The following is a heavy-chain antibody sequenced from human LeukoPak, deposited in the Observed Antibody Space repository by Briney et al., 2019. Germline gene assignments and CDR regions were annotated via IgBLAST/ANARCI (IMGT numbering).Heavy chain of an antibody. Sequence: PSEILSLTCTVPGGSINSNNYYWSWIRQHPGKGLEWIGYIYYSGSTYYNPSLKSRVTISVDTSKNQFSLKLSSVTAADTAVYYCARGGRGPTTATKLDYWGQGTLVTVSS. D-gene: IGHD4-11*01. CDR3: ARGGRGPTTATKLDY. CDR2: IYYSGST. J-gene: IGHJ4*02. V-gene: IGHV4-31*03. CDR1: GGSINSNNYY.